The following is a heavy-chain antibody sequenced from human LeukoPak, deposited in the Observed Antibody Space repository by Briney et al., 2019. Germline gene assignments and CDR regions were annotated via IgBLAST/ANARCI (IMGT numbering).Heavy chain of an antibody. J-gene: IGHJ4*02. V-gene: IGHV3-66*01. Sequence: GSLRLSCAASGFTVSSNYMSWVRQAPGKGLEWVSIIYSGGSTYYAESVKGRFTISRDNSKNTLDLQMNSLRVEDTAVYYCARDRGGSKRAYDYWGQGTLVTVSS. CDR3: ARDRGGSKRAYDY. CDR1: GFTVSSNY. D-gene: IGHD2-2*01. CDR2: IYSGGST.